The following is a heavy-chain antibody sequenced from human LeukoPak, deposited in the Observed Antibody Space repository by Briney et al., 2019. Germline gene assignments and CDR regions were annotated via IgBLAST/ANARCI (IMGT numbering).Heavy chain of an antibody. CDR3: ARERPIVGAT. CDR2: ISYDGSNK. J-gene: IGHJ5*02. CDR1: GFTFSSYA. V-gene: IGHV3-30-3*01. Sequence: GGSLRLSCAASGFTFSSYAMHWFRQAPGKGLEWVAVISYDGSNKYYADSVKGRFTISRDNSRNTLYLQMNSLRAEDTAVYYCARERPIVGATWGQGTLVTVSS. D-gene: IGHD1-26*01.